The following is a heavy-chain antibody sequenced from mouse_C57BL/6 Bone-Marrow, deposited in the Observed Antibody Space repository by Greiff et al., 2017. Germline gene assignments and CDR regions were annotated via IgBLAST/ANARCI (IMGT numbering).Heavy chain of an antibody. CDR2: ISSGGSYT. J-gene: IGHJ1*03. V-gene: IGHV5-6*02. Sequence: EVKLVESGGDLVKPGGSLKLSCAASGFTFSSYGMSWVRQTPDQRLEWVATISSGGSYTYYPDSVKGRFTISSDNARNTLYLQRSRLKSEDTAMYYCGRRGGYFDVWGTGTTVTVSS. CDR1: GFTFSSYG. CDR3: GRRGGYFDV.